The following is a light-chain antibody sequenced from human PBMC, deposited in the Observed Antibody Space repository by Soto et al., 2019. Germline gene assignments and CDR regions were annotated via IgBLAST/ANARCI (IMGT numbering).Light chain of an antibody. Sequence: DIQMTQSPSSLPASVGDRVTVTCRASQSIRGYLNWYQHKPGTAPKLLIFAASRLQTGVPLRFSGSGSGTNFTLTISSLQPDDFATYYCQQYSTYATFGQGTKVDIK. CDR1: QSIRGY. CDR3: QQYSTYAT. J-gene: IGKJ1*01. V-gene: IGKV1-39*01. CDR2: AAS.